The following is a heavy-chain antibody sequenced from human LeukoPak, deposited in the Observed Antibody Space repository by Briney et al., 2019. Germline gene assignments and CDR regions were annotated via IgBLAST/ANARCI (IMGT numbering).Heavy chain of an antibody. Sequence: SVKVSCKASGGTFSSYAISWVRQAPGQELEWMGGIIPIFGTANYAQKFQGRVTITADESTSTAYMELSSLRSEDTAVYYCARDRSLSSSPHAFDIWGQGTMVTVSS. J-gene: IGHJ3*02. CDR1: GGTFSSYA. CDR3: ARDRSLSSSPHAFDI. D-gene: IGHD6-6*01. CDR2: IIPIFGTA. V-gene: IGHV1-69*13.